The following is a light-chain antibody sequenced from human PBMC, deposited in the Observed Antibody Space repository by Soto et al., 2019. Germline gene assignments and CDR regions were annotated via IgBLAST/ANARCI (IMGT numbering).Light chain of an antibody. CDR3: LLWDSTRYV. V-gene: IGLV3-9*01. Sequence: SYELTQPLSVSVALGQTATISCRRINIGTKDVHWYQQKPGQAPVLVIFRDTNRPSGIPERFAGSNSGNTATLTISRAQAVDEADYFCLLWDSTRYVFGTGTKVTVL. CDR1: NIGTKD. CDR2: RDT. J-gene: IGLJ1*01.